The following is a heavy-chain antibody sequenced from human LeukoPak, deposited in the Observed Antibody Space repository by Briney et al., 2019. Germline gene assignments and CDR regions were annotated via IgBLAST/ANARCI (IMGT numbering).Heavy chain of an antibody. CDR1: GGSISSGSYY. CDR2: IYTSGST. CDR3: ALMVRGVMDV. D-gene: IGHD3-10*01. Sequence: SETLSLTCTVSGGSISSGSYYWSWIRQPAGKGLEWIGRIYTSGSTNYNPSLKSRVTISVDTSKNQFCLKLTSVTAADTAVYYCALMVRGVMDVWGKGTTVTISS. J-gene: IGHJ6*04. V-gene: IGHV4-61*02.